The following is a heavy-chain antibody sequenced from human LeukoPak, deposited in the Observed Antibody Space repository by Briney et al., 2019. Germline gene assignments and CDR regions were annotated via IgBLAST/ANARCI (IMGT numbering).Heavy chain of an antibody. D-gene: IGHD2-15*01. J-gene: IGHJ6*02. CDR3: ARDRLTRGPWDIVVVVAATTRYYGMDV. CDR2: IRYDGSNK. Sequence: PGGSLRLSCAASGFTFSSYGMHWVRQAPGKGLEWVAFIRYDGSNKYYADSVKGRFTISRDNSKNTLYLQMNSLRAEDTAVYYCARDRLTRGPWDIVVVVAATTRYYGMDVWGQGTTVTVSS. CDR1: GFTFSSYG. V-gene: IGHV3-30*02.